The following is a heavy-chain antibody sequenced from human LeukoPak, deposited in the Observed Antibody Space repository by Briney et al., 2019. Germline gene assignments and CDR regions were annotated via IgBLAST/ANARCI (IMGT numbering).Heavy chain of an antibody. Sequence: SETLSLTCTVSGGSITSGRYYWSWIRQPAGKRLEWIGRVYASGSTNSNPSLKSRVTISVDTSKNQFSLKLSSVTAADTAVYFCARTVRNSNGWYYFDYWGQGTLVTVSS. CDR1: GGSITSGRYY. J-gene: IGHJ4*02. D-gene: IGHD6-19*01. CDR2: VYASGST. V-gene: IGHV4-61*02. CDR3: ARTVRNSNGWYYFDY.